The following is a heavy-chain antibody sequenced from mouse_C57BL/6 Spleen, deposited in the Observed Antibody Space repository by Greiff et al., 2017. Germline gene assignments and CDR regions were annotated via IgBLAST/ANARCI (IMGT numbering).Heavy chain of an antibody. CDR2: ISDGGSYT. J-gene: IGHJ1*03. D-gene: IGHD4-1*01. Sequence: EVKLMESGGGLVKPGGSLKLSCAASGFTFSSYAMSWVRQTPEKRLEWVATISDGGSYTYYPDNVKGRFTISRDNAKNNLYLQMSHLKSEDTAMYYCARDGAGTRYFDVWGTGTTVTVSS. CDR1: GFTFSSYA. V-gene: IGHV5-4*01. CDR3: ARDGAGTRYFDV.